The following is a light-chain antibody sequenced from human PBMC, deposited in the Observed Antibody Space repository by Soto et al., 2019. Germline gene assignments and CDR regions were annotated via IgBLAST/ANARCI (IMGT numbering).Light chain of an antibody. CDR3: SSYTISSTVV. CDR2: EVS. J-gene: IGLJ2*01. V-gene: IGLV2-14*01. CDR1: SSDVGGYNY. Sequence: QSVLTQPASVSGSPGQSITISCTGTSSDVGGYNYVSWYQQYPGKAPKLMIYEVSNRPSGVSNRFSGSKSDNTASLTISGLQAEDEADYYCSSYTISSTVVFGGGTKLTVL.